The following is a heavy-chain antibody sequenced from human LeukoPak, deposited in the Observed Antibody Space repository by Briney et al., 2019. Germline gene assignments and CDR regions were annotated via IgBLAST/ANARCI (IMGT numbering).Heavy chain of an antibody. CDR2: IHHTGHI. J-gene: IGHJ4*02. Sequence: SETLSLTCAVYGGSFSNYFWNWIRQPPGKGLEWIAEIHHTGHINYNPSHKSRVTVSVDRSKNQFSLKLTSVTAADTAVYYCALFEVVVGSTQDFWGQGTLVTVSS. CDR3: ALFEVVVGSTQDF. D-gene: IGHD2-15*01. V-gene: IGHV4-34*01. CDR1: GGSFSNYF.